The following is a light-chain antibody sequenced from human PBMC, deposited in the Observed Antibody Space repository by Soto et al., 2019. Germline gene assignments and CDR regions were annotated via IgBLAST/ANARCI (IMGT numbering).Light chain of an antibody. CDR2: DIS. CDR1: QSVSRS. J-gene: IGKJ3*01. CDR3: QQRGNWPRVT. V-gene: IGKV3-11*01. Sequence: EIVLTQSPATLSLSPGERATLSCRASQSVSRSLSWFQQKPGQAPRLLIYDISNRATGIPDRFSGSGSGTDFTLTISSLEPEDFAVYYCQQRGNWPRVTFSPGTKVDIK.